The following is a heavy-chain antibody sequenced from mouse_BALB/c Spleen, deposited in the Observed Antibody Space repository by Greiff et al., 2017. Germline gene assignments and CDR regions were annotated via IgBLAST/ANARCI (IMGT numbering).Heavy chain of an antibody. CDR1: GYAFTNYL. CDR3: ARSDGYYEFAY. V-gene: IGHV1-54*01. CDR2: INPGSGGT. Sequence: QVQLQQSGAELVRPGTSVKVSCKASGYAFTNYLIEWVKQRPGQGLEWIGVINPGSGGTNYNEKFKGKATLTADKSSSTSYMQLSSLTSDDSAVYFCARSDGYYEFAYWGQGTLVTVSA. D-gene: IGHD2-3*01. J-gene: IGHJ3*01.